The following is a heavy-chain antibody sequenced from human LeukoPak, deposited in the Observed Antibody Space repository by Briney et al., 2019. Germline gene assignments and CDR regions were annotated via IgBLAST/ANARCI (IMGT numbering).Heavy chain of an antibody. CDR1: GFTFSSFA. D-gene: IGHD3-22*01. CDR2: ISGSGGST. CDR3: AKVRMITMIAYDAFDI. Sequence: GGSLRLSCAASGFTFSSFAMNWVRPAPGQGLEWVSAISGSGGSTYYVDSVKGRFTISRDNSKNTLYLQMNSLRAEDTAVYYCAKVRMITMIAYDAFDIWGQGTMVTVSS. J-gene: IGHJ3*02. V-gene: IGHV3-23*01.